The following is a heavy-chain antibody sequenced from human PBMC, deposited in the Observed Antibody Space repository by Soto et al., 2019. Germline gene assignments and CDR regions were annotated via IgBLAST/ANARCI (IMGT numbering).Heavy chain of an antibody. CDR2: IYYSGST. Sequence: PSETLSLTCTVSGGSTSIDFWSLIRQPPGKGLEWIGYIYYSGSTNYNPSLKSRVTISVDTSKNQFSLKLSSVTAADTAVYYCARGGGAGTYYYYMDVWGKGTTVTVSS. CDR3: ARGGGAGTYYYYMDV. CDR1: GGSTSIDF. J-gene: IGHJ6*03. D-gene: IGHD6-19*01. V-gene: IGHV4-59*01.